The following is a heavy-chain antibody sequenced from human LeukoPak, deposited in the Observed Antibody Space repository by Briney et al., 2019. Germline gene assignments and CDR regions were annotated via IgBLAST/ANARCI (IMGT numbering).Heavy chain of an antibody. CDR3: ARDTYDDYVPLDY. D-gene: IGHD4-17*01. CDR1: GFTFSSYG. V-gene: IGHV3-33*01. J-gene: IGHJ4*02. CDR2: IWYDGSNK. Sequence: GRSLKLSCAASGFTFSSYGMHWVRQAPGKGLEWVAVIWYDGSNKYYADSVKGRFTISRDNSKNTLYLQMNSLRAEDTAVYYCARDTYDDYVPLDYWGQGTLVTVSS.